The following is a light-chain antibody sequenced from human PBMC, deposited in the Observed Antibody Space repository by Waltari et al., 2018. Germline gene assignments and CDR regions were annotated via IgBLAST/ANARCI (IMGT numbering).Light chain of an antibody. V-gene: IGLV3-21*04. CDR3: QVWDTNSDHWV. CDR2: YDS. J-gene: IGLJ3*02. CDR1: DIGDKS. Sequence: SYVLTQPPSVSVAPGKTAPITCGGNDIGDKSVHWYRQKPGQAPVLVIYYDSDRPSGIPERFSGSNSGNTATLTISRVKVGDEADYYCQVWDTNSDHWVFGGGTKLTVL.